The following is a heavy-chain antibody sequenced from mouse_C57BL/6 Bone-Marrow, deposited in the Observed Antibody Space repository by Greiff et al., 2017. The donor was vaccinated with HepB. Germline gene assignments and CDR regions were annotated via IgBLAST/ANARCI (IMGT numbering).Heavy chain of an antibody. J-gene: IGHJ4*01. CDR1: GFSLSTFGMG. V-gene: IGHV8-8*01. Sequence: QVTLKVSGPGILQPSQTLSLTCSFSGFSLSTFGMGVGWIRQPSGKGLEWLEHIWWDDDKYYNPALKSWLTISKDTSKNQVFLKIANVDTADTATYYCARIAPYYSNYDYAMDYWGQGTSVTVSS. CDR3: ARIAPYYSNYDYAMDY. CDR2: IWWDDDK. D-gene: IGHD2-5*01.